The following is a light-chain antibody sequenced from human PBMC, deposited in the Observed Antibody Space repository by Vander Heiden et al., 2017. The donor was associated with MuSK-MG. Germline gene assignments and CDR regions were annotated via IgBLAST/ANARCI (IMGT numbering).Light chain of an antibody. V-gene: IGKV1-33*01. CDR2: DAS. CDR3: QQYDNLPLYT. Sequence: DIQMTQSPSSLSASVGDRVTITCQASQDISNYLNWYQQKPGKAPKLLIYDASNLETGVPSRFSGSGYGTDFTFTISSLQPEDIATYYCQQYDNLPLYTFGQGTKLEMK. CDR1: QDISNY. J-gene: IGKJ2*01.